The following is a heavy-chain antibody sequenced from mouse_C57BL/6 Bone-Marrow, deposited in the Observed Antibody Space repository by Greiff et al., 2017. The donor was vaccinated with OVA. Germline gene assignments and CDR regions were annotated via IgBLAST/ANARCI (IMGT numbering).Heavy chain of an antibody. Sequence: VQLQQSGAELVRPGASVKLSCTASGFNIKDDYMHWVKQRPEQGLEWIGWIDPENGDTEYASKFQGKATITADTSSNTAYLQLSSLTSEDTAVYYGTTCSYGSRPHYWGQGTTLTVSS. CDR3: TTCSYGSRPHY. CDR2: IDPENGDT. D-gene: IGHD1-1*01. J-gene: IGHJ2*01. V-gene: IGHV14-4*01. CDR1: GFNIKDDY.